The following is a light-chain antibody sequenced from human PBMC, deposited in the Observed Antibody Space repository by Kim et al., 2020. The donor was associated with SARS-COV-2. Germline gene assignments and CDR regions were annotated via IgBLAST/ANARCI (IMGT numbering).Light chain of an antibody. V-gene: IGKV3-20*01. CDR1: QSVNSRF. CDR3: QQYGSSPKYT. Sequence: SPGDTATLSCRASQSVNSRFLAWYQHKRGQAPRLLIYGTSSRATGIPDRFSGSGSGTDFTLTINRLEPEDFAVYYCQQYGSSPKYTFGQRTKLEI. J-gene: IGKJ2*01. CDR2: GTS.